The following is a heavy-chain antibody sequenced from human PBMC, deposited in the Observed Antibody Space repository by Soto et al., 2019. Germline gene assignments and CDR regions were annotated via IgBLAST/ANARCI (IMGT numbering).Heavy chain of an antibody. Sequence: QLQLQESGSGLVKPSQTLSLTCAVSGGSISSGGYSWSWIRQPPGKGLEWIGYIYHNGSTYYNPSLKSRVTISVDRSKNQFSLKLSSVTAADTAVYYCARAGGLVAVAADYWGQGTLVTVSS. CDR3: ARAGGLVAVAADY. D-gene: IGHD6-19*01. J-gene: IGHJ4*02. CDR2: IYHNGST. CDR1: GGSISSGGYS. V-gene: IGHV4-30-2*01.